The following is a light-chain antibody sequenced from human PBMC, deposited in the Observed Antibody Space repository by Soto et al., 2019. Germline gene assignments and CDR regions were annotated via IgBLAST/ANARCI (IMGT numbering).Light chain of an antibody. CDR1: QSVSSY. V-gene: IGKV3-11*01. J-gene: IGKJ4*01. CDR3: QQRSKWPLT. CDR2: DAS. Sequence: EIVLTQSPATLPLSPGERATLSCRASQSVSSYLAWYQQNPGQPPRLLLCDASNRATGIPARFSGSGSGTDFTLSISSLEPEDFAVYYCQQRSKWPLTFGGGTKVEIK.